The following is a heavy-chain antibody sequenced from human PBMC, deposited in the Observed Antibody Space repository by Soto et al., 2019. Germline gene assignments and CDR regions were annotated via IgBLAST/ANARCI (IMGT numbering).Heavy chain of an antibody. V-gene: IGHV4-61*01. CDR2: IYYTGST. J-gene: IGHJ6*02. D-gene: IGHD3-3*01. Sequence: PSETLSLTCTVSGGSVSSESHYWSWIRQTPGKGLEWIGYIYYTGSTNYYPSLKGRVTMSVDTSRDQVSLRLRSVTRADTAVYYCARDQDDFRSGSYYYAMEVWGQGTKVTVSS. CDR3: ARDQDDFRSGSYYYAMEV. CDR1: GGSVSSESHY.